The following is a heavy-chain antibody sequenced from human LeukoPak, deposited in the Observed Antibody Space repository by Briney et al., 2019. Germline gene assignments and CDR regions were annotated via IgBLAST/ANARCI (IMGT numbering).Heavy chain of an antibody. Sequence: GGSLRLSCAASGFTFSSYAMSWVRQAPGKGLEWDSAISGSGGSTYYADSVKGRFTISSDNSKNTLYLQMNSLRAEDTAVYYCAKDRGYSYGAFDYWGQGTLVTVSS. CDR1: GFTFSSYA. CDR3: AKDRGYSYGAFDY. J-gene: IGHJ4*02. CDR2: ISGSGGST. D-gene: IGHD5-18*01. V-gene: IGHV3-23*01.